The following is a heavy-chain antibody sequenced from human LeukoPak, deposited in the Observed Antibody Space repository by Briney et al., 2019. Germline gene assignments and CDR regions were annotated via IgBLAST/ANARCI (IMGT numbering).Heavy chain of an antibody. D-gene: IGHD6-6*01. CDR1: GGSISSYY. CDR3: ARQYSSSSIDGPFDY. CDR2: IYYSGST. Sequence: SETLSLTCTVSGGSISSYYWSWIRQPPGKGLEWIGYIYYSGSTNYNPSLKSRVTISVDTSKNQFSLKLSSVTAADTAVYYCARQYSSSSIDGPFDYWGQGTLVTVSS. J-gene: IGHJ4*02. V-gene: IGHV4-59*08.